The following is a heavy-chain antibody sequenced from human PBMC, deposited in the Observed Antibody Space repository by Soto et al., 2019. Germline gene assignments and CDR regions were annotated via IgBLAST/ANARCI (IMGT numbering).Heavy chain of an antibody. CDR2: ISGSGGST. J-gene: IGHJ1*01. CDR3: AQGSITIFRVVIIRAEYFQH. V-gene: IGHV3-23*01. CDR1: GFTFSSYA. D-gene: IGHD3-3*01. Sequence: GGSLRLSCAASGFTFSSYAMSWVRQAPGKGLEWVSAISGSGGSTYYADSVKGRFTISRDNSKNTLYLQMNSLRAEDTAVYYCAQGSITIFRVVIIRAEYFQHWGQGTLVTVSS.